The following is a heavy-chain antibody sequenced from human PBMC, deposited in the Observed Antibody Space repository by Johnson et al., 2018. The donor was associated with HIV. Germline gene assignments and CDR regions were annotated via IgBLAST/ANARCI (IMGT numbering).Heavy chain of an antibody. J-gene: IGHJ3*02. CDR2: ISWNSGSI. D-gene: IGHD3-16*01. Sequence: EVQLVESGVGLVQPGRSLRLSCAASGFTFDDYAMHWVRQAPGKGLEWVSGISWNSGSIGYADSVKGRFTISRDNAKNSLYLQMNSLRAEDTALYYCAKVMTASSVNSFGGVIDASEIWGQGTMVTVSS. V-gene: IGHV3-9*01. CDR1: GFTFDDYA. CDR3: AKVMTASSVNSFGGVIDASEI.